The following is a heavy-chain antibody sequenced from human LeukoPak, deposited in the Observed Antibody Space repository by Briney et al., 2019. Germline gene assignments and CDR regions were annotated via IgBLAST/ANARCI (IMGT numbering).Heavy chain of an antibody. J-gene: IGHJ4*02. CDR2: ISHDGSNK. CDR1: GFTFSYYT. D-gene: IGHD3-22*01. Sequence: GGSLRLSCAASGFTFSYYTMHWVRQAPGKGLEWVAVISHDGSNKYYADSVKGRFTISRDNSKNTLYQQMNSLRAEDTAVYYCARVLNYYDSSGYYFSYWGQGTLVTVSS. CDR3: ARVLNYYDSSGYYFSY. V-gene: IGHV3-30-3*01.